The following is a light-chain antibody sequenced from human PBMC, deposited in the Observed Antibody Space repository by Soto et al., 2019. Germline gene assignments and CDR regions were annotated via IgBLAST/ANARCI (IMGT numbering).Light chain of an antibody. J-gene: IGKJ1*01. CDR2: WAS. Sequence: DIVMTQSPDSLAVSLGERATVNCKSGQSVLYSSDNRNYLAWYQQKPGQSPKLLISWASTRESGVPDRLSGSGSGKDFTLTISSLQAEDLAVYFCQQYYTNPRTFGQGTKVEIK. CDR3: QQYYTNPRT. V-gene: IGKV4-1*01. CDR1: QSVLYSSDNRNY.